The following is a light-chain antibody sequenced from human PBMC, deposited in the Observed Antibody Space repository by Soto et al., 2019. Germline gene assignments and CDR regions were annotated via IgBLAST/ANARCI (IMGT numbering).Light chain of an antibody. Sequence: EIVMTQPPATVSVSPGGRATLSCSATQSVTTNLAWYQQKPGQAPRLLIYGASTRATDIPARFSGSGSGTEFTLTISSLQSEDFAVYYCQQYNIWPRTFGQGTKVDIK. CDR3: QQYNIWPRT. CDR1: QSVTTN. CDR2: GAS. V-gene: IGKV3-15*01. J-gene: IGKJ1*01.